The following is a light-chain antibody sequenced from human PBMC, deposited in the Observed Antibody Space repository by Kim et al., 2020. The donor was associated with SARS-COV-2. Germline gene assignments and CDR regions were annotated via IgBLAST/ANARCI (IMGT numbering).Light chain of an antibody. Sequence: APGKTAQITCGGNDIGSKSVHWYQQKPGLAPLLVIYYDSDRPSGIPERFSGSNSGNTATLTISRVEAGDEADYYCQVWHSGTDLYVFGTGTKVTVL. CDR2: YDS. J-gene: IGLJ1*01. V-gene: IGLV3-21*04. CDR1: DIGSKS. CDR3: QVWHSGTDLYV.